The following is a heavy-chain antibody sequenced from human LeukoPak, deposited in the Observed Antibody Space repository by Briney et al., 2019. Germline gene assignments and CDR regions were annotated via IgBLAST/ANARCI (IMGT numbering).Heavy chain of an antibody. CDR1: GFTFSSYF. J-gene: IGHJ4*01. CDR2: ISGSGGTT. V-gene: IGHV3-23*01. CDR3: AKQLSIGPRG. Sequence: GGSLRLSCAASGFTFSSYFMNWVRQAPGKGLEWVSGISGSGGTTYYAAAVKGRFTISRDNSKDTLYLQMDRLRADDTAIYYCAKQLSIGPRGWGQGTLVTVSS. D-gene: IGHD2/OR15-2a*01.